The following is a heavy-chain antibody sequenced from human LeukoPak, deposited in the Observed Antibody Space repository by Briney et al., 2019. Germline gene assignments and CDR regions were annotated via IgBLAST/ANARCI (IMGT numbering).Heavy chain of an antibody. CDR2: INHSGST. CDR3: ARGRRSQDY. Sequence: PSETLSLTCTVSGGSISSYYWSWIRQPPGKGLEWIGEINHSGSTNYNPSLKSRVTISVDTSKNQFSLKLSSVTAADTAVYYCARGRRSQDYWGQGTLVTVSS. CDR1: GGSISSYY. V-gene: IGHV4-34*01. J-gene: IGHJ4*02.